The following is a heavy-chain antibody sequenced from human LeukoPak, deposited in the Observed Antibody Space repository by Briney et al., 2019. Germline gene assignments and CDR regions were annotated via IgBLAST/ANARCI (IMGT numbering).Heavy chain of an antibody. CDR2: IKPNSGGT. Sequence: AASVKVSCKASGYTFTGYYMRWVRQAPGQGLEWMGWIKPNSGGTNYAQKFQGRVTITRDTSISTAYMELSRLRSDDTAVYYCARPPGRFGELDNWFDPWGQGTLVTVSS. D-gene: IGHD3-10*01. J-gene: IGHJ5*02. V-gene: IGHV1-2*02. CDR1: GYTFTGYY. CDR3: ARPPGRFGELDNWFDP.